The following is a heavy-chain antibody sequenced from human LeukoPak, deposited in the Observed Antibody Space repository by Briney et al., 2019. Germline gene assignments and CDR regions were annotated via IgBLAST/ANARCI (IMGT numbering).Heavy chain of an antibody. V-gene: IGHV4-39*01. J-gene: IGHJ5*02. CDR2: IFYSGST. Sequence: KPSETLSLTCTVSGGSISSSSYYWGWIRQPPGKGLEWIGSIFYSGSTYYNPSLKSRVTISVDTSKNQFSLKLSFVTAADTAVYYCARLNRITMVRGAFDPWGQGTLVTVSS. CDR3: ARLNRITMVRGAFDP. CDR1: GGSISSSSYY. D-gene: IGHD3-10*01.